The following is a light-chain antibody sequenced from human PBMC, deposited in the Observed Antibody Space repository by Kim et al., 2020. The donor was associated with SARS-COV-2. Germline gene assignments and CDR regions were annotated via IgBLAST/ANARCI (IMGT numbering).Light chain of an antibody. CDR1: SGRIDDNC. V-gene: IGLV6-57*03. J-gene: IGLJ2*01. CDR2: EDD. CDR3: QSYNRDNVI. Sequence: GKTVTISCTRSSGRIDDNCVQWYQQRPGGVPTPVIYEDDQRPSGVSDRFSGSIDNSSNSASLTISGLRTEDEADYYCQSYNRDNVIFGGGTQLTVL.